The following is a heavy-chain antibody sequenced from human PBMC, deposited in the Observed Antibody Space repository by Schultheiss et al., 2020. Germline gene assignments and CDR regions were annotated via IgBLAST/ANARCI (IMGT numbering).Heavy chain of an antibody. Sequence: GGSLRLSCAASGFTFSDYNMGWIRQGPGKGLEWVSYISSSSSTIYYADSVKGRFTISRDNAKNSLYLQMNSLRDEDTAVYYCARMGGVTMVQGVIEPMDVWGKGTTVTVSS. D-gene: IGHD3-10*01. CDR1: GFTFSDYN. J-gene: IGHJ6*03. CDR2: ISSSSSTI. CDR3: ARMGGVTMVQGVIEPMDV. V-gene: IGHV3-11*04.